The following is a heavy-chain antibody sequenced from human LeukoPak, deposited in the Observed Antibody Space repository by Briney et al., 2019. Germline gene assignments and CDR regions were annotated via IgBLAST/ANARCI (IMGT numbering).Heavy chain of an antibody. Sequence: PSETLSLTCTVSGYSISSGYYWGWIRQPPGKGLEWIGSIYHSGSTYYNPSLKSRVTISVDTSKNQFSLKLSSVTAADTAVYYCGRGATKIVVVKGGPEFDPWGQGTLVTVSS. J-gene: IGHJ5*02. D-gene: IGHD3-22*01. CDR1: GYSISSGYY. CDR3: GRGATKIVVVKGGPEFDP. V-gene: IGHV4-38-2*02. CDR2: IYHSGST.